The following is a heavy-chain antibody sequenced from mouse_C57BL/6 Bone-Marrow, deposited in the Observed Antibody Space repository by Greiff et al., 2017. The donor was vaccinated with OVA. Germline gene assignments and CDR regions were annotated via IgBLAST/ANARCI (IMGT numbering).Heavy chain of an antibody. V-gene: IGHV4-1*01. CDR3: ARGQDGYPAWVAY. CDR1: GIDFSRYW. Sequence: CQASGIDFSRYWMRWVRRAPGKGLEWLGELHPDSSTINYAPSLKDKFIISRDNAKNTLYLQMSKVRSEDTALYYCARGQDGYPAWVAYGGQGTRVTVSA. J-gene: IGHJ3*01. CDR2: LHPDSSTI. D-gene: IGHD2-3*01.